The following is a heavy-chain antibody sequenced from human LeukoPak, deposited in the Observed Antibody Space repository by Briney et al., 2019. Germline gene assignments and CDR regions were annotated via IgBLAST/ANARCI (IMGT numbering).Heavy chain of an antibody. Sequence: ASVKVSCKASGYTFTSYAMHWVRQAPGQRLEWMGWINVGNGNTKYSQKFQGRVTITRDTSASTAYMELSSLRSEDTAVYYCARGGRYDYDSSGYYRYFDYRGQGALVTVSS. J-gene: IGHJ4*02. CDR2: INVGNGNT. CDR3: ARGGRYDYDSSGYYRYFDY. V-gene: IGHV1-3*01. CDR1: GYTFTSYA. D-gene: IGHD3-22*01.